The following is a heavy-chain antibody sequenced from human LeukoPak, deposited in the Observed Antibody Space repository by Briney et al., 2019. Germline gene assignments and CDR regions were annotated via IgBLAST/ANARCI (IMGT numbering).Heavy chain of an antibody. CDR1: GGSISSYY. CDR2: IYYSGST. D-gene: IGHD3-16*02. Sequence: SETLSLTCTVSGGSISSYYWSWIRQPPGKGLEWIGYIYYSGSTNYNPSLKSRVTISVDTSKNQFSLKLSSVTAADTAMYYCARIGVVRMGYTFDYWGQGTLVTVSS. V-gene: IGHV4-59*08. J-gene: IGHJ4*02. CDR3: ARIGVVRMGYTFDY.